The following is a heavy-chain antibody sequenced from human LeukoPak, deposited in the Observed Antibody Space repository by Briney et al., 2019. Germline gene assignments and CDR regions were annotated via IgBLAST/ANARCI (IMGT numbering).Heavy chain of an antibody. CDR2: IYYSGST. J-gene: IGHJ4*02. D-gene: IGHD6-19*01. CDR3: ARSSRSSGWYFDY. Sequence: PSETLSLTCTISGSSITSVSHYWGWIRQPPGKGLEWIGSIYYSGSTYYNPSLKSRVTISVDTSKNQFSLKLSSVTAADTAVYYCARSSRSSGWYFDYWGQGTLVTVSS. CDR1: GSSITSVSHY. V-gene: IGHV4-39*01.